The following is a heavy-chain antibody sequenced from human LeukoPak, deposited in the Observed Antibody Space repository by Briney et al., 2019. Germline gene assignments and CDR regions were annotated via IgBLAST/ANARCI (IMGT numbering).Heavy chain of an antibody. V-gene: IGHV3-48*02. CDR3: ARAMRSGYDY. CDR2: ISSSSDAI. D-gene: IGHD5-12*01. Sequence: PGGSLRLSCSASGFTFSNYAMHWVRQAPGKRLEWVSYISSSSDAIYYADSVKGRFTISRDNAENSLYLQLNSLRDEDTAVYYCARAMRSGYDYWGQGTLVTVSS. CDR1: GFTFSNYA. J-gene: IGHJ4*02.